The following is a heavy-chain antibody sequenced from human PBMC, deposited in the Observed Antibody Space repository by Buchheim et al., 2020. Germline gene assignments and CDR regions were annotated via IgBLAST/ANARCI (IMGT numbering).Heavy chain of an antibody. V-gene: IGHV4-34*01. Sequence: QVQLQQWGAGLLKPSETLSLTCAVYGGSFSGYYWSWIRQPPGKGLEWIGEINHSGSTNYNPSLKSRVTISVDTSKNQVSLKLSSVTAADTAVYYCARGRSIAARRFFDYWGQGTL. CDR3: ARGRSIAARRFFDY. CDR2: INHSGST. D-gene: IGHD6-6*01. J-gene: IGHJ4*02. CDR1: GGSFSGYY.